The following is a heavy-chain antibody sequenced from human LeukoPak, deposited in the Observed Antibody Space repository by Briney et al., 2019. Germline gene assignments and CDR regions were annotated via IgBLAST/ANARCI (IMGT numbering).Heavy chain of an antibody. CDR3: ARDRGNSYQPLLYPRYYFDY. J-gene: IGHJ4*02. V-gene: IGHV1-2*02. D-gene: IGHD2-2*01. Sequence: GASVKVSCKASGYTFTGYYMHWVRQAPGQGLEWMGWINPNSGGTNYAQKFQGRVTMTRDTSISTAYMELSRLRSDDTAVYYCARDRGNSYQPLLYPRYYFDYWGQGTQVTVSS. CDR1: GYTFTGYY. CDR2: INPNSGGT.